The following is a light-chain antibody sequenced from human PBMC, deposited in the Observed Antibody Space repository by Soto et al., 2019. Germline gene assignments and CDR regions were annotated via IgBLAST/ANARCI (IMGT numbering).Light chain of an antibody. CDR3: QQYNNWPPAFALT. Sequence: EIVMTQSPATLSVSPGERATLSCRASQSVSSNLAWYQQKPGQAPRLLIYGASTRATGIPARFSGSGSGTEFTLTISSRQSEDFAVYYCQQYNNWPPAFALTFGGGTKVEIK. V-gene: IGKV3-15*01. CDR2: GAS. J-gene: IGKJ4*01. CDR1: QSVSSN.